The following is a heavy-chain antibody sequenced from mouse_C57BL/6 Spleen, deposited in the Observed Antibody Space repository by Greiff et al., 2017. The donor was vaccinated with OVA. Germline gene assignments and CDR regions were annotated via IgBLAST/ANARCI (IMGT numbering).Heavy chain of an antibody. J-gene: IGHJ1*03. Sequence: QVQLQQSGAELVKPGASVKLSCKASGYTFTEYTIHWVKQRSGQGLEWIGWFYPGSGSLKYNEKFKDKATLTADKSSSTAYMQLSSLTSKDSAVYFCARHEGRNRGDWYFEVWGTGTTVTVSS. CDR3: ARHEGRNRGDWYFEV. D-gene: IGHD5-2*01. CDR1: GYTFTEYT. CDR2: FYPGSGSL. V-gene: IGHV1-62-2*01.